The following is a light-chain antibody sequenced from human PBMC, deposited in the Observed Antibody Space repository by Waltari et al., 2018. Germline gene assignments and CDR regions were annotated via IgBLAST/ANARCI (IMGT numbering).Light chain of an antibody. CDR1: QSISSW. V-gene: IGKV1-5*01. Sequence: DIQMTQSPSTLSASVGDRVTITCRARQSISSWLAWYQQKPGKAPKLLIYDASSFESGVPSRFSGSGSGTEFTLTISSLQPDDFATYYCQQYNSYSMYTFGQGTKLEIK. J-gene: IGKJ2*01. CDR3: QQYNSYSMYT. CDR2: DAS.